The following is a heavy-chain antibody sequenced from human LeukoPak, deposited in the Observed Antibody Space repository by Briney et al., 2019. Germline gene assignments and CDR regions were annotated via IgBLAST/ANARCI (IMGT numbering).Heavy chain of an antibody. CDR2: ISAYNGNT. D-gene: IGHD1-26*01. Sequence: ASVKVSCKASGYTFTGYYMHCVRQAPGQGLEWMGWISAYNGNTNYAQKLQGRVTMTTDTSTSTAYMELRSLRSDDTAVYYCAREGATADFDYWGQGTLVTVSS. CDR1: GYTFTGYY. V-gene: IGHV1-18*04. J-gene: IGHJ4*02. CDR3: AREGATADFDY.